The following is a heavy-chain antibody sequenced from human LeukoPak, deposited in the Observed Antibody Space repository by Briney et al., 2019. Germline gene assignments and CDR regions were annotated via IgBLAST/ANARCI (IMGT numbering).Heavy chain of an antibody. V-gene: IGHV4-59*01. D-gene: IGHD5-12*01. J-gene: IGHJ4*02. CDR1: VGSISSYY. CDR3: ARLLHPSGYEWLFDS. CDR2: IYYSGNT. Sequence: PSETLALTCSFSVGSISSYYWSWIPQPPAKGRECSVYIYYSGNTNYTRSLQSRVTISVDTSKNQFSLKLSSVTAADTAVYYCARLLHPSGYEWLFDSWGQGTLVTVSS.